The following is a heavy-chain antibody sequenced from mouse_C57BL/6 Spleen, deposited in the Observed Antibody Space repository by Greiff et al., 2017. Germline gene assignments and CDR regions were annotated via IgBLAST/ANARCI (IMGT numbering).Heavy chain of an antibody. Sequence: EVMLVESGGDLVKPGGSLKLSCAASGFTFSSYGMSWVRQTPDKRLEWVATISSGGSYTYSPDNVKGRFTISRDNAKNTLYLQMSSLKSEDTAMYYCARRDYDAVYLDYWGQGTTLTVSS. V-gene: IGHV5-6*02. CDR2: ISSGGSYT. D-gene: IGHD2-4*01. CDR3: ARRDYDAVYLDY. J-gene: IGHJ2*01. CDR1: GFTFSSYG.